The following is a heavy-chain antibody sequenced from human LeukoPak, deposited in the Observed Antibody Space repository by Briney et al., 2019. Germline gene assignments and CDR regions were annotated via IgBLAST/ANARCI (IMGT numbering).Heavy chain of an antibody. CDR1: GYTFTSYD. CDR2: TNPNSGNT. V-gene: IGHV1-8*01. D-gene: IGHD3-3*01. Sequence: ASVKVCCKASGYTFTSYDINWVRQATGQGLEWKGWTNPNSGNTGDAQKIQGRVTMTRNTSISTAYMELSSLRSEDTAVYYCARVLSEYDFWSGYYTGWGYYYYYGMDVRGQGTTVTVSS. J-gene: IGHJ6*02. CDR3: ARVLSEYDFWSGYYTGWGYYYYYGMDV.